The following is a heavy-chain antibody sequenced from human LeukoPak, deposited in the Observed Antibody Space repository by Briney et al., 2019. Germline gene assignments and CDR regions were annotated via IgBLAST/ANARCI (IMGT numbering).Heavy chain of an antibody. D-gene: IGHD3-10*01. CDR2: INHSGST. J-gene: IGHJ4*02. V-gene: IGHV4-34*01. CDR3: ARGRYYGSGSDFDY. Sequence: SETLSLTCAVYGGSFSGYYWSWIRQPPGKGLEWIGEINHSGSTNYNPSLKSRVTISVDTSKNQFSLKLSSVTAADTAVYYCARGRYYGSGSDFDYWSQGTLVTVSS. CDR1: GGSFSGYY.